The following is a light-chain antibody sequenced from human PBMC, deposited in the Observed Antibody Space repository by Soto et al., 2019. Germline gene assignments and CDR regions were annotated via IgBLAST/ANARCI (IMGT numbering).Light chain of an antibody. CDR3: QQRSNSPPT. CDR2: DAS. V-gene: IGKV3-11*01. Sequence: EIVLTQSPATLSLSPGERATLSCRASQSVSSYLAWYQQKPGQAPRLLIYDASNRATGIPARFSGSGSGTDCTLTISSLEPEEFAVYYCQQRSNSPPTFGQGTKLEIK. CDR1: QSVSSY. J-gene: IGKJ2*01.